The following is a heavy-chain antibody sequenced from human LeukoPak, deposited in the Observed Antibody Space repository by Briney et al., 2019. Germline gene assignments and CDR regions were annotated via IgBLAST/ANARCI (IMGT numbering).Heavy chain of an antibody. J-gene: IGHJ4*02. CDR1: GFSFSDYG. CDR2: IRKDGINT. CDR3: AKDRAGNSWNFDN. D-gene: IGHD6-13*01. V-gene: IGHV3-30*02. Sequence: GGSLRLSCAASGFSFSDYGMHWVRQAPGKGLEWVSFIRKDGINTNYVDSVKGRFTISRDTSNKMVYLQMNSLRTEDMAVYYCAKDRAGNSWNFDNWGQGTLVTVSS.